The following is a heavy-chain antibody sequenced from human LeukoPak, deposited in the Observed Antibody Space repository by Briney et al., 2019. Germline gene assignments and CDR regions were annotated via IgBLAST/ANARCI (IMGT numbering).Heavy chain of an antibody. CDR2: IIPIFGTA. Sequence: ASVKVSCKASGGTFSSYAISWVRQAPGQGLEWMGGIIPIFGTANYAQKFQGRVTITADKSTSTAYMELSSLRSEDTAVYYCAISEGSSGWYEPFDYWGQGTLVTVSS. CDR3: AISEGSSGWYEPFDY. D-gene: IGHD6-19*01. V-gene: IGHV1-69*06. J-gene: IGHJ4*02. CDR1: GGTFSSYA.